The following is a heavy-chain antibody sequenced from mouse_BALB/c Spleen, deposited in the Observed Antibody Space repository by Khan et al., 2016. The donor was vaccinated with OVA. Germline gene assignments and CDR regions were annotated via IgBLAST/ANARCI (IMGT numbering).Heavy chain of an antibody. CDR1: GYTFTNYG. Sequence: QIQLVQSGPELKKPGETVKISCKAPGYTFTNYGVNWVKQTPGKGLKWMGWINTYTGEPTYADDFKGRFVFSLETSASTAYLQINNLKNEDTASYCCARNNYSYDRYFDVWGAGTTVTVSS. CDR3: ARNNYSYDRYFDV. CDR2: INTYTGEP. D-gene: IGHD2-12*01. J-gene: IGHJ1*01. V-gene: IGHV9-3-1*01.